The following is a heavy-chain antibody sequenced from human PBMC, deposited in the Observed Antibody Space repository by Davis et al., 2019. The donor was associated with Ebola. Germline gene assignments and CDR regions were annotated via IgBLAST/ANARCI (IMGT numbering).Heavy chain of an antibody. Sequence: GESLKISCAASEFTFSSYAMSWVRQAPGKGLEWVSAIRDSGTRTYYADSAKGRFTISRDNSKNTLFLQMNRLRAEDTAVYYCAKHDDGTFDYWGQGTLVTVSS. J-gene: IGHJ4*02. CDR3: AKHDDGTFDY. V-gene: IGHV3-23*01. CDR2: IRDSGTRT. D-gene: IGHD4/OR15-4a*01. CDR1: EFTFSSYA.